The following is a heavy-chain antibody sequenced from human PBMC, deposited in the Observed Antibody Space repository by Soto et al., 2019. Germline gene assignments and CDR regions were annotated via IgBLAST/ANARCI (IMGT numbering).Heavy chain of an antibody. D-gene: IGHD6-13*01. V-gene: IGHV1-69*01. CDR2: IIPIFGTA. CDR1: GGTFSSYA. J-gene: IGHJ6*02. CDR3: ARGPQQLVRGAYYYYYGMDV. Sequence: VKVSCKASGGTFSSYAISWVRQAPGQGLEWMGGIIPIFGTANYAQKFQGRVTITADESTSTAYMELSSLRSEDTAVYYCARGPQQLVRGAYYYYYGMDVWGQGTTVTVSS.